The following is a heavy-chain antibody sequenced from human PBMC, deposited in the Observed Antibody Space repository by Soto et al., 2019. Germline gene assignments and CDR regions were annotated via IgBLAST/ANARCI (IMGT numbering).Heavy chain of an antibody. CDR3: ARRLVEVVPAAMDDAFDI. J-gene: IGHJ3*02. D-gene: IGHD2-2*01. Sequence: GTSVEVCWEACGGGYGSYASSWVRQAQGKGLEWMGGIIPIFGTATYAQKFQGRVTITADESASTAYMELSSLRSEDTAVYYCARRLVEVVPAAMDDAFDIWGQGTMVTVSS. CDR1: GGGYGSYA. V-gene: IGHV1-69*13. CDR2: IIPIFGTA.